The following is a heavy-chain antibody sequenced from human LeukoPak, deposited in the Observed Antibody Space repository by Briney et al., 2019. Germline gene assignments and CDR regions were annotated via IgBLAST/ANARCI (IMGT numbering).Heavy chain of an antibody. D-gene: IGHD2-15*01. V-gene: IGHV4-59*01. CDR1: GGSISSYY. J-gene: IGHJ5*02. Sequence: SETLSLTCTVSGGSISSYYWSWIRQPPGKGLEWIGYIYYSGSTNYNPSLKSRVTISVDTSKNQFSMKLSSVTAADTAVYYCARGYCSGGSCYSGWFDPWGQGTLVTVSS. CDR2: IYYSGST. CDR3: ARGYCSGGSCYSGWFDP.